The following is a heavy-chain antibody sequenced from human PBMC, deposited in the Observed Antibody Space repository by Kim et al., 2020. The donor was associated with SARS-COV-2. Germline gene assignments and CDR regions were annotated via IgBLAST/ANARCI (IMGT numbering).Heavy chain of an antibody. V-gene: IGHV4-4*02. J-gene: IGHJ4*02. CDR3: ASRTVTTDGRLDY. CDR1: VVSISSSNW. CDR2: SYHSGST. D-gene: IGHD4-17*01. Sequence: SETLTLTCAVSVVSISSSNWWSWFRQPPGKGLEWIGESYHSGSTNYNPSLTSRVTISVDKSKNQFSLKLSSVTAADTAVYYCASRTVTTDGRLDYWGQGTLVTVSS.